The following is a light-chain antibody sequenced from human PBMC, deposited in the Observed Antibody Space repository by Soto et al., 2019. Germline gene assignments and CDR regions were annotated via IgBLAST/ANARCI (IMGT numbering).Light chain of an antibody. Sequence: IRMTQSPSSLSASTGDRVTITCRASQGISSYLAWYQQKPGKAPKLLIYDASNLETGVPSRFSGSGSGTDFTFTISSLQPEDIATYYCQQYDNLRGLTFGGGTKVDIK. CDR3: QQYDNLRGLT. CDR1: QGISSY. CDR2: DAS. V-gene: IGKV1-33*01. J-gene: IGKJ4*01.